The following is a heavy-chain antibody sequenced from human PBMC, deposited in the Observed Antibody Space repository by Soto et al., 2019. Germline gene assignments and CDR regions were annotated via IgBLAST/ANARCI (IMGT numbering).Heavy chain of an antibody. J-gene: IGHJ6*03. CDR2: INHLGSI. CDR1: GFTFSFYS. V-gene: IGHV4-34*01. Sequence: GSLRLSCAASGFTFSFYSMSWVRQPPGMALEWIGEINHLGSINYNPSLKSRVTMSVDTSKNQFSLTLNSVTAADTATYYCARGGISHWAYFYYMDVWDRGTTVTVSS. CDR3: ARGGISHWAYFYYMDV. D-gene: IGHD2-21*01.